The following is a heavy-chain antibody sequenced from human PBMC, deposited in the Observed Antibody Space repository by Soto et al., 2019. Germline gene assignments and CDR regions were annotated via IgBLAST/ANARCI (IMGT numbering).Heavy chain of an antibody. CDR3: GKGKELGVVRYGLDA. CDR1: GGTFSSYA. V-gene: IGHV1-69*13. CDR2: IIPIFGTA. D-gene: IGHD3-3*01. J-gene: IGHJ6*02. Sequence: ASVKVSCKASGGTFSSYAISWVRQAPGQGLEWMGGIIPIFGTANYAQKFQGRVTITADESTSTAYMELSSLRSEDTAVYYCGKGKELGVVRYGLDAWGQGTTVTVSS.